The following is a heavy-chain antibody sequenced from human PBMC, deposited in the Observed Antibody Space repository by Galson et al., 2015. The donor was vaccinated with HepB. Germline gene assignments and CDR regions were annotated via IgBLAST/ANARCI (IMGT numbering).Heavy chain of an antibody. CDR2: IYSGGST. V-gene: IGHV3-66*02. J-gene: IGHJ4*02. CDR1: GFTVSSNY. Sequence: SLRLSCAASGFTVSSNYMSWVRQAPGKGLEWVSVIYSGGSTYYADSVKGRFTISRDNSKNTLYLQMNSLRAEDTAVYYCASSSGWPPYFDYWGQGTLVTVSS. CDR3: ASSSGWPPYFDY. D-gene: IGHD6-19*01.